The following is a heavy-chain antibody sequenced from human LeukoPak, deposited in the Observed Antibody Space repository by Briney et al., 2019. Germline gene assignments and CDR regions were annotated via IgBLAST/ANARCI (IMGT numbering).Heavy chain of an antibody. CDR3: ARDVSGSYYPYFDY. CDR1: GGSISSYY. Sequence: SETLSLTCTVSGGSISSYYWSWIRQPPGKGLEWIGYIYYSGSTNYNPSLKSRVTISVDTSKNQFSLKLSSVTAADTAVYYCARDVSGSYYPYFDYWGQGTLVTVSS. J-gene: IGHJ4*02. CDR2: IYYSGST. V-gene: IGHV4-59*01. D-gene: IGHD1-26*01.